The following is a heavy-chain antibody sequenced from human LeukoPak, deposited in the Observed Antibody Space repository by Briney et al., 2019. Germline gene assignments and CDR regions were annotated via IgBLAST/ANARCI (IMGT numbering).Heavy chain of an antibody. V-gene: IGHV3-64D*06. CDR3: VKGGSSGWYCDC. J-gene: IGHJ4*02. D-gene: IGHD6-19*01. CDR2: ITSNGDIT. CDR1: GLTFRSYC. Sequence: PGRTLRLSCSASGLTFRSYCLHWARDAAGKGLEYGSAITSNGDITYYADSVKGRFTFSRDNSKNTLYLQMSSLRAEDTPVFYCVKGGSSGWYCDCWGQGTLVTVSS.